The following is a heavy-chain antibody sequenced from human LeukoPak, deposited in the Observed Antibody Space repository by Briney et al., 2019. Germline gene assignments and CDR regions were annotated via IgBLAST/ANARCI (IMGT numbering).Heavy chain of an antibody. CDR1: GFTFSSYE. V-gene: IGHV3-48*03. CDR2: ISSSGSTI. D-gene: IGHD3-16*01. J-gene: IGHJ3*02. CDR3: ARERIMITFGGVDAFDI. Sequence: GGSLRLSCAASGFTFSSYEMNWVRQAPGKGLEWVSYISSSGSTIYYADSVKGRFTISRDNAKNSLYLQMNSLRAEDTALYYCARERIMITFGGVDAFDIWGQGTMVTVSS.